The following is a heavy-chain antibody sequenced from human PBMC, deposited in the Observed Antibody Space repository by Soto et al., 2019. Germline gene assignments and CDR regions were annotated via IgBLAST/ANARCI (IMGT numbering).Heavy chain of an antibody. CDR3: ASELGPYYYYNMDV. CDR1: GCTLTELS. V-gene: IGHV1-24*01. J-gene: IGHJ6*02. D-gene: IGHD3-3*02. CDR2: FDREGGET. Sequence: ASVKVSCKVSGCTLTELSIHWVRQAPGKGLEWMGGFDREGGETIYAQKFQGRLTMTEDTSTDTAYMELSSLRSADTAVYYCASELGPYYYYNMDVWGQGTTVTVSS.